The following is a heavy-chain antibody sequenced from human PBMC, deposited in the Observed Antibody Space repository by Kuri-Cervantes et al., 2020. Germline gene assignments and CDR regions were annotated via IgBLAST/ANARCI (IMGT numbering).Heavy chain of an antibody. D-gene: IGHD3-9*01. CDR3: ARESNYDILTGYYSVFDY. V-gene: IGHV4-4*07. CDR1: GGSISSYY. Sequence: SETLSLTCTVSGGSISSYYWSWIRQPAGKGLEWTGRIYTSGSTNYNPSLKSRVTMSVDTSKNQFSLKLSSVTAADTAVYYCARESNYDILTGYYSVFDYWGQGTLVTVSS. CDR2: IYTSGST. J-gene: IGHJ4*02.